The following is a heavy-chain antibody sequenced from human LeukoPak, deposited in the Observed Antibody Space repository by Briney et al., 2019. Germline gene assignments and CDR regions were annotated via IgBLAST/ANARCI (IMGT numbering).Heavy chain of an antibody. CDR3: VKPKAMATIISSLDF. CDR1: GFTFGSYA. D-gene: IGHD5-24*01. Sequence: SGGSLRPSCSASGFTFGSYAMHWVRQAPGKGLEYVSAISSNGGNRYYADSMKGRFTISRDNSQNTLYLQMSSLRADDTAVYYCVKPKAMATIISSLDFWGQGTLVTVSS. J-gene: IGHJ4*02. CDR2: ISSNGGNR. V-gene: IGHV3-64D*09.